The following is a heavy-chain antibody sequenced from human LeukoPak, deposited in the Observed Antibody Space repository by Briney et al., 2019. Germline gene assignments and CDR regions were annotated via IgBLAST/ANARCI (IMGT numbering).Heavy chain of an antibody. V-gene: IGHV1-8*01. CDR3: ARDHVIVVADERTFDY. D-gene: IGHD3-22*01. Sequence: EASVKVSCKASGYTFTSYDINWVRQATGQGLEWMGWMNPNSGNTGYAQKFQGRVTMTRNTSISTAYMELSSLRSEDTAVYYCARDHVIVVADERTFDYWGQGTLVTVSS. J-gene: IGHJ4*02. CDR2: MNPNSGNT. CDR1: GYTFTSYD.